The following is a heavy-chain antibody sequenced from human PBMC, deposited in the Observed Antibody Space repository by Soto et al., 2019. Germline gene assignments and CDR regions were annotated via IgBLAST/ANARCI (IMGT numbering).Heavy chain of an antibody. V-gene: IGHV4-30-2*01. D-gene: IGHD6-19*01. CDR2: IFHSGST. Sequence: KPSETLSLTCAVSGGSISSGGYSWSWLRQPPGKGLEWIGYIFHSGSTYYNPSLKSRVTISVDKSKNQFSLKLSSVTAADTAVYYCARVAVAGTRVDYWGQGTLVTVSS. J-gene: IGHJ4*02. CDR1: GGSISSGGYS. CDR3: ARVAVAGTRVDY.